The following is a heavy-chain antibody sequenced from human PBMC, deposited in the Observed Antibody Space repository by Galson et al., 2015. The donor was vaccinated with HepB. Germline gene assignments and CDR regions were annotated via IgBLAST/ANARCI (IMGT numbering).Heavy chain of an antibody. V-gene: IGHV5-51*01. CDR3: ARQVLRYGSVRTYYFDY. Sequence: QYGAEVTKPGESLKISCTGSGYSFPSYWIGWVRQMPGKGLEWMGIIYPGDSDTRYSPSFQGQVTVSADKSISAAYLQGSSLKDWDTAMYSCARQVLRYGSVRTYYFDYWGQGTQVTVSS. J-gene: IGHJ4*02. D-gene: IGHD3-10*01. CDR2: IYPGDSDT. CDR1: GYSFPSYW.